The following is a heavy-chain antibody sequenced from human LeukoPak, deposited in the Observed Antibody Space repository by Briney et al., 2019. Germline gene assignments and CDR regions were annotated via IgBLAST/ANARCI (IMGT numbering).Heavy chain of an antibody. CDR3: AREGSGSYYKSGYYYYMDV. CDR1: GGSISSYY. J-gene: IGHJ6*03. Sequence: PSETLSLTCTVSGGSISSYYWSWIRQPAGKGLEWIGRIYTSGSTNYNPSLKSRVTMSVDTSKNQFSLKLSSVTAADTAVYYCAREGSGSYYKSGYYYYMDVWGKGTTVTISS. D-gene: IGHD3-10*01. V-gene: IGHV4-4*07. CDR2: IYTSGST.